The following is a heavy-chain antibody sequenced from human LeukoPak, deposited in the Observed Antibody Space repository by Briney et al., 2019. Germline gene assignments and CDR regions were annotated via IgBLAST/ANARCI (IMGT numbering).Heavy chain of an antibody. D-gene: IGHD3-16*02. CDR3: ARELFGWGSYPDF. V-gene: IGHV3-33*01. Sequence: GRSLRLSCAASGFAFNTYAMHWVRQAPGQGLEWVALIWHDGSHKFYSNSVRGQFTISRDNSKNTVSLQMNNLRPEDTAVYYCARELFGWGSYPDFWGQGTLVTVSS. J-gene: IGHJ4*02. CDR2: IWHDGSHK. CDR1: GFAFNTYA.